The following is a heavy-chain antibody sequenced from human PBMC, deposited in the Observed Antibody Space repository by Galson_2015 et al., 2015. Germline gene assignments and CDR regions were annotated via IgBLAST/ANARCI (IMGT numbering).Heavy chain of an antibody. CDR1: GFTFSSYA. Sequence: SLRLSCAASGFTFSSYAMSWVRQAPGKGLEWVSGIRGSGGSTYYADSVKGRFTISRDNSKNTLYLQMNSLRAEDTAVYYCAKLGGIAAAGNTARGLHYLGQRTLITVSS. J-gene: IGHJ4*02. D-gene: IGHD6-13*01. CDR3: AKLGGIAAAGNTARGLHY. CDR2: IRGSGGST. V-gene: IGHV3-23*01.